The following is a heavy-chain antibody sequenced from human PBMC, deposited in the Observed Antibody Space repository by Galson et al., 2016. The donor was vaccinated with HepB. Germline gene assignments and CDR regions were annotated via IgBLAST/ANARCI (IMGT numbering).Heavy chain of an antibody. CDR1: GFTFSSYA. CDR2: ITGSGGWI. J-gene: IGHJ4*02. Sequence: SLRLSCAASGFTFSSYAMSWVRQAPGKGLEWVSTITGSGGWIKYADSVKGRLITSRDNSKNTLYRQLNSLRAEDTAVYYCAKDGGYCSDATCYYRNSWGQGTLVTVSS. V-gene: IGHV3-23*01. D-gene: IGHD2-15*01. CDR3: AKDGGYCSDATCYYRNS.